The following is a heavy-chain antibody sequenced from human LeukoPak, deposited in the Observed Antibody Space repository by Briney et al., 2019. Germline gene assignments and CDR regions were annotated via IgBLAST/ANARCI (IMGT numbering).Heavy chain of an antibody. Sequence: GGSLRLSCAASGFTFSSYAMHWVRQAPGKGLEYVSAISSNGGSTHYVSSVEGRFTISRDNSKNTLYLQMGSLRAEDMAVYYCARGQSSSWYSHAFAIWGQGTMVTVSS. D-gene: IGHD6-13*01. CDR2: ISSNGGST. J-gene: IGHJ3*02. CDR1: GFTFSSYA. CDR3: ARGQSSSWYSHAFAI. V-gene: IGHV3-64*01.